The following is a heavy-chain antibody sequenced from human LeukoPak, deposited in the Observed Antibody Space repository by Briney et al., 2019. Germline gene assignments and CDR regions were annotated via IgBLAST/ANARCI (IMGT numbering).Heavy chain of an antibody. CDR2: IIPIFGTA. D-gene: IGHD2-15*01. CDR3: ARGSDIVVVVAATHVGDYYYGMDV. V-gene: IGHV1-69*13. J-gene: IGHJ6*04. Sequence: SVTVSCKASGGTFSCYAISWVRLAPGQGLEWMGGIIPIFGTANYAQKFQGRVTITADESTSTAYMELSSLRSEDTAVYYCARGSDIVVVVAATHVGDYYYGMDVWAKGTTVTVSS. CDR1: GGTFSCYA.